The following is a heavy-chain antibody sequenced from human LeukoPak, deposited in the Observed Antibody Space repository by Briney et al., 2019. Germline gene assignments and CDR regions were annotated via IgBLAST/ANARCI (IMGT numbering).Heavy chain of an antibody. D-gene: IGHD4-23*01. CDR3: ARDGDTVLTRGYYYYMDV. V-gene: IGHV3-21*01. CDR1: GFTFSSYE. Sequence: GGSLRLSCAASGFTFSSYEMNWVRQAPGKGLEWVSSITSSSSYIYYADSVKGRFTISRDNARNSLYLQMNSLRAEDTALYYCARDGDTVLTRGYYYYMDVWGKGTTVTVSS. J-gene: IGHJ6*03. CDR2: ITSSSSYI.